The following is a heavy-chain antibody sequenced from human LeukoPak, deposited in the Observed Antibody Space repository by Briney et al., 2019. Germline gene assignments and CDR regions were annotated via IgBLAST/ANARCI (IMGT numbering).Heavy chain of an antibody. CDR3: AKAVTKSRTERYYFDY. V-gene: IGHV3-23*01. CDR2: ISGSGGST. D-gene: IGHD4-17*01. Sequence: PGGSLRLSCAASGFTFSSYAMSWVHQAPGKGLEWVSAISGSGGSTYYADSVKGRFTIPRDNSKNTLYLEMNSLRAEDTAVYYCAKAVTKSRTERYYFDYWGQGTLVTVSS. CDR1: GFTFSSYA. J-gene: IGHJ4*02.